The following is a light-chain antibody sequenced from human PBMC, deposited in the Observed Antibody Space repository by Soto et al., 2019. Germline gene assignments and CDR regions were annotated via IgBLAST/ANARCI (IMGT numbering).Light chain of an antibody. V-gene: IGLV2-8*01. CDR2: EVT. CDR3: SSNVVGTNLKI. Sequence: QSALTQPPSASGSPGQSVTISCTRTYSDVGDSNYVSWYQQHPGKAPKLVIYEVTQRPSGVPDRFSGSRSENTASLTVSRLQAEDEADYYCSSNVVGTNLKIFGGGTKLTVL. CDR1: YSDVGDSNY. J-gene: IGLJ2*01.